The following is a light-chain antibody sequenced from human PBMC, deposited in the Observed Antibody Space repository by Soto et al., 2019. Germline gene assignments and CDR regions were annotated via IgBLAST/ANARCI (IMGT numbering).Light chain of an antibody. J-gene: IGLJ1*01. CDR3: SSYTSTGTPV. Sequence: QSVLTQPASVSGSLGQSITMSCTGTSTDVGGYNFVSWYQQHPDKVPKLLIYEVTNRPSGVSNRFSGSKSGNTASLTISGLQAEDEADYYCSSYTSTGTPVFGTGTKVTVL. CDR1: STDVGGYNF. V-gene: IGLV2-14*01. CDR2: EVT.